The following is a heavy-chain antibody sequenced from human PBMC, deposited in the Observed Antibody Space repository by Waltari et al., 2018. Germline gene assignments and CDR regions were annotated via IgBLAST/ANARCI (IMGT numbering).Heavy chain of an antibody. V-gene: IGHV4-59*01. CDR3: AGVALYSAAPF. CDR1: GGSISSYY. Sequence: QVQLQESGPGLVKPSETLSLTCTGSGGSISSYYWSWIRQPPGKGLEWIGYIYYSGSTNYNPSLKSRVTISVDTSKNQFSLKLSSVTAADTAVYYCAGVALYSAAPFWGQGTLVTVSS. D-gene: IGHD3-16*01. J-gene: IGHJ4*02. CDR2: IYYSGST.